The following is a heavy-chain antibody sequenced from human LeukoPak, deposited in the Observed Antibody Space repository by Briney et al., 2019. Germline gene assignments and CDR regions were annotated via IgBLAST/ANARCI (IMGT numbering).Heavy chain of an antibody. CDR1: GFTFSIYA. D-gene: IGHD6-13*01. V-gene: IGHV3-23*01. J-gene: IGHJ4*02. CDR2: IGGIDGNT. CDR3: ARGAGSPHYLDS. Sequence: GGSLRLSCVASGFTFSIYALSWVRQAPGKGMEWVSVIGGIDGNTYYAESVKGRFTISRDNSRNTLYLQMNSLRAEDTAVYYCARGAGSPHYLDSWGQGTLVIVSS.